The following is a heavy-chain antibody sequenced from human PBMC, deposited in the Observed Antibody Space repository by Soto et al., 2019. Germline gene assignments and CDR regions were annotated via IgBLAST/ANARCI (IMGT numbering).Heavy chain of an antibody. CDR3: ARLLSPQYYFDY. Sequence: GGSLRLSCAASGFTLSTYSMNWVRQAPGRGLEWVSYISNSGRTTYYADSVKVRFTISRDNAKNSLYLQMNSLRDEDTAVYYCARLLSPQYYFDYWGQGTLVTVSS. CDR2: ISNSGRTT. V-gene: IGHV3-48*02. CDR1: GFTLSTYS. J-gene: IGHJ4*02.